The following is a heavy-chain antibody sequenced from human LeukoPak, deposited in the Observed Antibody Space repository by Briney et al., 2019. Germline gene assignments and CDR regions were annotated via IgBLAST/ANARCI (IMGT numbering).Heavy chain of an antibody. CDR1: GYTFTGYY. CDR3: AKDTGYDSSGYYYGDFDY. J-gene: IGHJ4*02. V-gene: IGHV1-2*02. CDR2: INPNSGGT. D-gene: IGHD3-22*01. Sequence: GASVKVSCKASGYTFTGYYMHWVRQAPGQGLEWMGWINPNSGGTSYAQKFQGRVTMTRDMSTSTVYMELSSLRSEDTAVYYCAKDTGYDSSGYYYGDFDYWGQGTLVTVSP.